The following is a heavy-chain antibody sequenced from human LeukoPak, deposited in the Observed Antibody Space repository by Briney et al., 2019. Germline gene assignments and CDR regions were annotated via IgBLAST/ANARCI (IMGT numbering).Heavy chain of an antibody. Sequence: GGSLRLSCAASGFTFSSYSMNWVRQAPGKGLESVSSISSSSSYIYYADSVKGRFTISRDNAKNSLYLQMNSLRAEDTAVYYCARGPFRYYDSSGFYYMDVWGKGTTVTVSS. CDR1: GFTFSSYS. CDR3: ARGPFRYYDSSGFYYMDV. D-gene: IGHD3-22*01. J-gene: IGHJ6*03. V-gene: IGHV3-21*01. CDR2: ISSSSSYI.